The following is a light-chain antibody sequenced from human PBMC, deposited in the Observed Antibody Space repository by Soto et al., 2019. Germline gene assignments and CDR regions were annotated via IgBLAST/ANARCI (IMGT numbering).Light chain of an antibody. CDR3: QQLNNYPWT. V-gene: IGKV1-9*01. J-gene: IGKJ1*01. CDR2: AAS. CDR1: QGISSY. Sequence: DIQLTQSPSFLSASVGDRVTITCRASQGISSYLAWSQQKPGKAPKVLIYAASTLQSWVPSRFSGSGSGTEFTLTISSLQPEDFSTYYCQQLNNYPWTFGQGTKVEIK.